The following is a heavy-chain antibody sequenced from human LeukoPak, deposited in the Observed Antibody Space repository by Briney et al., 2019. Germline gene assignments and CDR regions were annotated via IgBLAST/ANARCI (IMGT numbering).Heavy chain of an antibody. Sequence: GGSLRLSCAASGFTFSSYSMNWVRQAPGKGLEWVSSISSSSSYIYYADSVKGRFTISRDNAKNSLYLQMNSLRAEDTAVYYCTAPMEQLWTDYWGQGTLVTVSS. J-gene: IGHJ4*02. CDR2: ISSSSSYI. D-gene: IGHD5-18*01. CDR3: TAPMEQLWTDY. V-gene: IGHV3-21*01. CDR1: GFTFSSYS.